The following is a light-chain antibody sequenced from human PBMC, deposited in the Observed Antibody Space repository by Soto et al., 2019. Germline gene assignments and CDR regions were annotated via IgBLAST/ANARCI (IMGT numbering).Light chain of an antibody. CDR3: QQSYRTPIT. CDR2: AAS. J-gene: IGKJ5*01. V-gene: IGKV1-39*01. CDR1: QSISTY. Sequence: DIQLTQSPSPLSASVGDRVAITCLASQSISTYLNWYQQKPGKAPKVLIYAASNLQSGVPPRFSGSGSGTDFTLTISSLQPEDVATYFCQQSYRTPITFGQGTGLEIK.